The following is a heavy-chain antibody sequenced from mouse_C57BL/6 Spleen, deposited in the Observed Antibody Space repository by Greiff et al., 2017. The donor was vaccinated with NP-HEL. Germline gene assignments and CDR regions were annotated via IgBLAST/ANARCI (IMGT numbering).Heavy chain of an antibody. D-gene: IGHD2-5*01. CDR2: ISSGGSYT. V-gene: IGHV5-6*01. CDR3: ARVYSNYFDY. CDR1: GFTFSSYG. Sequence: EVQLVESGGDLVKPGGSLKLSCAASGFTFSSYGMSWVRQTPDKRLEWVATISSGGSYTYYPDSVKGRFTISRDNAKNTLYLQMSSLKSEDTAMYYCARVYSNYFDYWGQGTTLTVSS. J-gene: IGHJ2*01.